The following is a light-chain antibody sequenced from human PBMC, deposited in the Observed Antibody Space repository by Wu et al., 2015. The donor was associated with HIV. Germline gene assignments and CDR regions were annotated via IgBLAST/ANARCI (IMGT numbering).Light chain of an antibody. V-gene: IGKV1-5*03. J-gene: IGKJ3*01. Sequence: DIKMTQSPFTRSASVGDRVTLNCWASESVSNYVAWYQQIPGKAPKVLIYKASTLGTGVSSRFVGSGSGTQFSLIINDLHPDDYGTYYCQQYKTYPFTFGPGTTVD. CDR2: KAS. CDR3: QQYKTYPFT. CDR1: ESVSNY.